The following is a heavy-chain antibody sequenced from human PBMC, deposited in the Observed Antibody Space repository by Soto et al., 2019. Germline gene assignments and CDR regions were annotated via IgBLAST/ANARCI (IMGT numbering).Heavy chain of an antibody. V-gene: IGHV3-7*01. J-gene: IGHJ4*02. CDR2: INIDGTEK. CDR1: GFTFTHYW. Sequence: EVQLVESGGALVQPGGSLRLSCATSGFTFTHYWMNWVRQAPGKGLEWVANINIDGTEKYYGDSVKGRFTISRDNAKNSLYLQMDSLRDEDMAVYYCARYRGWEMLGYWGQGTLVTVSS. CDR3: ARYRGWEMLGY. D-gene: IGHD6-19*01.